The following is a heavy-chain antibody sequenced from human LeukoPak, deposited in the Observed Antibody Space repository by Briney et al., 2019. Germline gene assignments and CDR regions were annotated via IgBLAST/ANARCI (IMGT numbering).Heavy chain of an antibody. CDR2: FDPEDGET. J-gene: IGHJ4*02. V-gene: IGHV1-24*01. Sequence: GASVKVSCKVSGYTLTELSMHWVRQAPGKGLEWMGGFDPEDGETIYAQKFQGRVTMTEDTSTDAAYMELSSLRSEDTAVYYCATLYYDSRRQPDYWGQGTLVTVSS. CDR1: GYTLTELS. D-gene: IGHD3-22*01. CDR3: ATLYYDSRRQPDY.